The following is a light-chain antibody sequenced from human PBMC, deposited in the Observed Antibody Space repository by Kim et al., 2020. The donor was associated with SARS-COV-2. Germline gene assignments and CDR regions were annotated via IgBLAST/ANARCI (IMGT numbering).Light chain of an antibody. CDR1: QDISNF. Sequence: SAFVGDRITLTCQASQDISNFLNWYQPKPGKPPKLLIYDASTLETGVPSRFSGSGSVTDFTFTINSLQPEDIATYYCQQYDNLPQTFGQGTKLEI. CDR3: QQYDNLPQT. V-gene: IGKV1-33*01. CDR2: DAS. J-gene: IGKJ2*01.